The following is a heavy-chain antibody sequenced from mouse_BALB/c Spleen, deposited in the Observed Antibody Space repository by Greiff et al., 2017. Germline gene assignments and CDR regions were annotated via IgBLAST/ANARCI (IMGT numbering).Heavy chain of an antibody. CDR2: ISTYYGNT. Sequence: QVQLQQSGPELVRPGVSVKISCKGSSYTFTDYAMHWVKQSHAKSLEWIGVISTYYGNTNYNQKFKGKATMTVDKSSSTAYMELARLTSEDSAVYYCAREGPNYYGSSYPFAYWGQGTLVTVSA. CDR3: AREGPNYYGSSYPFAY. D-gene: IGHD1-1*01. CDR1: SYTFTDYA. J-gene: IGHJ3*01. V-gene: IGHV1-67*01.